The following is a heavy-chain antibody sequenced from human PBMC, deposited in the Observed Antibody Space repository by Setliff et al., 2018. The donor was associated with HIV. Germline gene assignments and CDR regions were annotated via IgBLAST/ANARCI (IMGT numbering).Heavy chain of an antibody. CDR2: INPSGGST. Sequence: ASVKVSCKASAYTFTFYYMHWVRQAPGQGLEWMGIINPSGGSTSYAQKFQGRVTMTRDTSTSTVYMELSSLRSEDTAVYYCARTPARKGRGVYYFDYWGQGTLVTVSS. CDR1: AYTFTFYY. J-gene: IGHJ4*02. V-gene: IGHV1-46*01. CDR3: ARTPARKGRGVYYFDY. D-gene: IGHD1-26*01.